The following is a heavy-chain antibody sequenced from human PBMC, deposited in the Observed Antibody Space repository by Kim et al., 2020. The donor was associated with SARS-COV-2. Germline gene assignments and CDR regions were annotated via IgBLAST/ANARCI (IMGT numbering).Heavy chain of an antibody. J-gene: IGHJ3*02. D-gene: IGHD3-9*01. CDR3: AKDPLLRYFDWSLPDAFDI. Sequence: GGSLRLSCAASGFTFSSYAMSWVRQAPGKGLEWVSAISGSGGSTYYADSVKGRFTISRDNSKNTLYLQMNSLRAEDTAVYYCAKDPLLRYFDWSLPDAFDIWGQGTMVTVSS. CDR1: GFTFSSYA. CDR2: ISGSGGST. V-gene: IGHV3-23*01.